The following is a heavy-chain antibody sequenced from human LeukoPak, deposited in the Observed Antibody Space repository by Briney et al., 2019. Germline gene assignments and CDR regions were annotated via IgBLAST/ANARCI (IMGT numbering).Heavy chain of an antibody. V-gene: IGHV3-7*01. CDR3: ARAIRSSVFDY. CDR1: GFTFSDFY. J-gene: IGHJ4*02. CDR2: IKQDGSEK. D-gene: IGHD3-22*01. Sequence: GGSLRLSCAASGFTFSDFYMTWIRQAPGKGLEWVANIKQDGSEKYYVDSVKGRFTISRDNAKNSLYLQMNSLRAEDTAVYYCARAIRSSVFDYWGQGTLVTVSS.